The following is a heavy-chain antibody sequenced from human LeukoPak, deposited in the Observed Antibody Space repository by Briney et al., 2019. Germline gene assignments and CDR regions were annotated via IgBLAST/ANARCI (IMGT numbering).Heavy chain of an antibody. V-gene: IGHV4-4*07. J-gene: IGHJ4*02. CDR1: GGSISSYY. D-gene: IGHD1-26*01. CDR3: ARENSGSYREFDY. Sequence: SETLSLTRTVSGGSISSYYWSWIRQPAGKGLEWIGRIYTSGSTNYNASLKSRVSMSVDTSKNQFSLKLSSVTAADTAVFYCARENSGSYREFDYWGQGTLVTVSS. CDR2: IYTSGST.